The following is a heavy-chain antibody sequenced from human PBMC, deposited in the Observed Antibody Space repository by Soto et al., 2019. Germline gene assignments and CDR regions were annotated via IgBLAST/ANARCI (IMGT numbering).Heavy chain of an antibody. J-gene: IGHJ6*02. CDR2: ISYSGST. CDR1: GDSVGNGPYY. Sequence: QVRLQESGPGLVKPSETLSLSCLVSGDSVGNGPYYWSWIRQSPGEGLEWIAYISYSGSTDVNPSLESRVNISIDMSKNQVFPELRSVTAADAAVYFCARVGSSCHSGGCYYYYGLGVWGQGTTVAISS. V-gene: IGHV4-61*01. D-gene: IGHD1-26*01. CDR3: ARVGSSCHSGGCYYYYGLGV.